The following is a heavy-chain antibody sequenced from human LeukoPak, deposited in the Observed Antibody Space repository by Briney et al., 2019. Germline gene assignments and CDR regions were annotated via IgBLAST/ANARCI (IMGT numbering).Heavy chain of an antibody. V-gene: IGHV4-61*02. CDR2: IHTSGNT. J-gene: IGHJ5*02. D-gene: IGHD3-10*01. CDR3: ARGQSGVRGANVPNLMGFDP. CDR1: GVSISSASYY. Sequence: SETLPLTCTVSGVSISSASYYWSWIRQPAGKGLEWIGRIHTSGNTNYNPSLKSRVTISIDTSKNQISLILSSVTAADTAVYFCARGQSGVRGANVPNLMGFDPWGQGTLVIVSS.